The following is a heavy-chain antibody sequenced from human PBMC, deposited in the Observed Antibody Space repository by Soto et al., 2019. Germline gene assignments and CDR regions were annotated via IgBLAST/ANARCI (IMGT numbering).Heavy chain of an antibody. D-gene: IGHD3-22*01. Sequence: GSLRLSCSASGFTFSSYAMHWVRQAPGKGLEYVSAISSNGVSTYYADSVKGRFTISRDNSKNTLYLQMSSLRAEDTAVYYCVGEIYDSSGYYAPFDYWGQGTLVTVSS. J-gene: IGHJ4*02. CDR1: GFTFSSYA. CDR2: ISSNGVST. V-gene: IGHV3-64D*06. CDR3: VGEIYDSSGYYAPFDY.